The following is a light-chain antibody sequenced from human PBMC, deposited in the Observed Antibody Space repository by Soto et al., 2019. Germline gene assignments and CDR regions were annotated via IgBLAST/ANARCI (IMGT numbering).Light chain of an antibody. Sequence: QSVLTQPPSASGTPGQRVTFCCSGSGSNIGSNVVNWYQQLPGTAPKLLIYFNTQRPSGVPDRFSGSKSSTSASLAISGLQSEDEADYYCAAWDDSLTGLLIGGGTKLTVL. CDR3: AAWDDSLTGLL. CDR1: GSNIGSNV. CDR2: FNT. V-gene: IGLV1-44*01. J-gene: IGLJ2*01.